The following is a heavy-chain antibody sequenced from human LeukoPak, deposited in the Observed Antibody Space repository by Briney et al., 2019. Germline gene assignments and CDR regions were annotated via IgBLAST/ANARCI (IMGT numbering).Heavy chain of an antibody. Sequence: SETLSLTCTVSGGSISSGGYYWSWIRQHPGKGPEWIGYIYYSGSTYYNPSLKSRVTISVDTSKNQFSLKLSSVTAADTAVYYCARVWGYCSSTSCYRSAFDIWGQGTMVTVSS. V-gene: IGHV4-31*03. CDR1: GGSISSGGYY. CDR3: ARVWGYCSSTSCYRSAFDI. CDR2: IYYSGST. D-gene: IGHD2-2*02. J-gene: IGHJ3*02.